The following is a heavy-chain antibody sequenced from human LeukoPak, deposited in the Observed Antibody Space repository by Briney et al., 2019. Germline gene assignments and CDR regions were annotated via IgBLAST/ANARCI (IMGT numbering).Heavy chain of an antibody. D-gene: IGHD6-19*01. CDR3: ARDSSSGWESDC. CDR1: GFTFSSYW. CDR2: IKQDGSEK. Sequence: PGGSLRLTCAASGFTFSSYWMSWVRQAPGKGLEWVANIKQDGSEKYYVDSVKGRFTISRDNAKNSLYLQMNSLRVEDTALYHCARDSSSGWESDCWGQGTLVTVSS. J-gene: IGHJ4*02. V-gene: IGHV3-7*03.